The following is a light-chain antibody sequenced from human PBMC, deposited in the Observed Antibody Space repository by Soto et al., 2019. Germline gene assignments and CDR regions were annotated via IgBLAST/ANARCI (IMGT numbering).Light chain of an antibody. J-gene: IGKJ2*01. CDR2: ATS. CDR3: QQYGYSPPMYT. Sequence: EIVLTQSPGTLSLSPGERATLSCRASQSVSSGSLACHQHKPGQAPRLLIYATSTRATGIPDRFSGSRSGTDFTLTISRLEPEDFALYFCQQYGYSPPMYTFGQGTKLEIK. CDR1: QSVSSGS. V-gene: IGKV3-20*01.